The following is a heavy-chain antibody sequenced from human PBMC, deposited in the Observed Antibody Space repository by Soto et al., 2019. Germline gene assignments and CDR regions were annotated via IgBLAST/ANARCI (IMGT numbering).Heavy chain of an antibody. CDR1: GFTFSSYA. CDR3: AKVGAKEYCYGSGSTTPIDV. CDR2: ISGSGGST. Sequence: PGGSLRLSCAASGFTFSSYAMSWVRQAPGKGLEWVSAISGSGGSTYYADSVKGRFTISRDNSKNTLYLQMNSLRAEDTAVYYCAKVGAKEYCYGSGSTTPIDVWGQGTTVTVSS. V-gene: IGHV3-23*01. J-gene: IGHJ6*02. D-gene: IGHD3-10*01.